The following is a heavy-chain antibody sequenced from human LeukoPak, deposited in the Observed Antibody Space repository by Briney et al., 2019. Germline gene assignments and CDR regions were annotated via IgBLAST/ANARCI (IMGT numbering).Heavy chain of an antibody. D-gene: IGHD5-18*01. CDR3: ARARRGGIQTLDY. CDR2: MNPNSGNT. J-gene: IGHJ4*02. CDR1: GYTFTSYD. V-gene: IGHV1-8*01. Sequence: ASVKVSCKASGYTFTSYDINWVRQATGQGLEWMGWMNPNSGNTGYAQKFQGRATMTRNTSISTAYMELSSLRSEGTAVYYCARARRGGIQTLDYWGQGTLVTVSS.